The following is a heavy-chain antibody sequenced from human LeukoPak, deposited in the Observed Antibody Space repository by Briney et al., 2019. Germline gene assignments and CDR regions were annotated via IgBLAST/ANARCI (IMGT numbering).Heavy chain of an antibody. V-gene: IGHV3-30*18. Sequence: PGRSLRLSCAASGFTFSSYGMHWVRQAPGKGLGWVAVISYDGSNKYHADSVKGRFTISRDNSKNTLYLQMNSLRAEDTAVYYCAKDHYSSSWSFDYWGQGTLVTVSS. D-gene: IGHD6-13*01. CDR1: GFTFSSYG. J-gene: IGHJ4*02. CDR2: ISYDGSNK. CDR3: AKDHYSSSWSFDY.